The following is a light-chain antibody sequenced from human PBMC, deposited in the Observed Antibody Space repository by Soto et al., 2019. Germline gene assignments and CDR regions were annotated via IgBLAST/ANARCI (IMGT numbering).Light chain of an antibody. V-gene: IGLV2-14*01. CDR3: SSYTTSSTWV. J-gene: IGLJ3*02. CDR2: EVS. Sequence: QSALTQPASVSGSPGQSITISCTGTSSDVGGYNYVSWYQQHPGKAPKLIIYEVSNRPSGVSNRFSGSKSGNTASLTISGLPAEDEADYYCSSYTTSSTWVFGGGTKLTVL. CDR1: SSDVGGYNY.